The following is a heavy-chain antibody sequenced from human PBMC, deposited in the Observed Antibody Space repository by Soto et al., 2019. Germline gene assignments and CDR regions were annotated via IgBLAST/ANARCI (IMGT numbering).Heavy chain of an antibody. J-gene: IGHJ5*02. Sequence: SETLSLTCTVSGGSIGGGGYYWSWIRQHPGKGLEWIGYIYYSGSTYYNPSLKSRVTISVDTSKNQFSLKLSSVTAADTAVYYCARGDRSGWFDPWGQGTLVTVSP. CDR1: GGSIGGGGYY. CDR3: ARGDRSGWFDP. D-gene: IGHD6-25*01. V-gene: IGHV4-31*03. CDR2: IYYSGST.